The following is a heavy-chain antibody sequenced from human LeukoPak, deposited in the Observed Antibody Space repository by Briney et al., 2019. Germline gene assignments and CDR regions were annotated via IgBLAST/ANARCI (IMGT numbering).Heavy chain of an antibody. Sequence: GGSLRLSCAASGFTFSRYGMHWVRQAPGKGLEWVAVISYDGSNKYYEDSVKGRFTISRDNSKNTLYLQMNSLRAEDTAVYYCARERAPGPSHSYGYGYATGGHWFDPWGQGTLVTVSS. CDR1: GFTFSRYG. V-gene: IGHV3-30*03. J-gene: IGHJ5*02. CDR2: ISYDGSNK. CDR3: ARERAPGPSHSYGYGYATGGHWFDP. D-gene: IGHD5-18*01.